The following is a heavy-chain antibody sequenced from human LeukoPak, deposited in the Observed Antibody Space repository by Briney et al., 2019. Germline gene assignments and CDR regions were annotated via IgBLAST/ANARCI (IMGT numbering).Heavy chain of an antibody. Sequence: SETLSLTCTVSGYSISSGYYWGWIRQPPGKGLEWTGSIYHSGSTYYNPSLKSRVTISVDTSKNQFSLKLSSVTAADTAVYYCARATGFGYNWNDGFDYWGQGTLVTVSS. CDR3: ARATGFGYNWNDGFDY. J-gene: IGHJ4*02. V-gene: IGHV4-38-2*02. D-gene: IGHD1-1*01. CDR2: IYHSGST. CDR1: GYSISSGYY.